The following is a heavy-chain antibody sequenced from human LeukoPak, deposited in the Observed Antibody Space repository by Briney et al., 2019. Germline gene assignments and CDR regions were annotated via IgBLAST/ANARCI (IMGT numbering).Heavy chain of an antibody. CDR3: ARDPERWLQLAFDI. Sequence: PGGSLRLSCAASGFTFSSYDMHWVRQATGKGLEWVSAIGTAGDTYYPGSVKGRFTISRENAKNSLYLQMNSLRAEDTAVYYCARDPERWLQLAFDIWGQGTMVTVSS. D-gene: IGHD5-24*01. V-gene: IGHV3-13*01. J-gene: IGHJ3*02. CDR2: IGTAGDT. CDR1: GFTFSSYD.